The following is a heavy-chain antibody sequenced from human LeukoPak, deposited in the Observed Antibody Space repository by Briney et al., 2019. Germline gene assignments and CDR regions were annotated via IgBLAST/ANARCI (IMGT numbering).Heavy chain of an antibody. Sequence: NPSETLSLTCAVYGGSFSGYYWSWIRHPPGKGLEWIGEFNHSGSTNYNPSLKSRVTISVDTSKNQFSLKLSSVTAADTAVYYCAIHIVVVPAAKKKNWFDPWGQGTLVTVSS. CDR2: FNHSGST. D-gene: IGHD2-2*01. CDR3: AIHIVVVPAAKKKNWFDP. V-gene: IGHV4-34*01. J-gene: IGHJ5*02. CDR1: GGSFSGYY.